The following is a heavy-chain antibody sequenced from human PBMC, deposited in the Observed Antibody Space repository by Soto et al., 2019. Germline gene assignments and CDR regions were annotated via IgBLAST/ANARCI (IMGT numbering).Heavy chain of an antibody. J-gene: IGHJ4*02. CDR1: GFTFSSYS. CDR3: AGDKGTSPPHY. CDR2: ISSSSSTI. D-gene: IGHD1-1*01. Sequence: PGGSLRLSCAASGFTFSSYSMNWVRQAPGKGLEWVSYISSSSSTIYYADSVKGRFTISRDNAKNSLYLQMNSLRAEDTAVYYCAGDKGTSPPHYWGQGTLVTVSS. V-gene: IGHV3-48*01.